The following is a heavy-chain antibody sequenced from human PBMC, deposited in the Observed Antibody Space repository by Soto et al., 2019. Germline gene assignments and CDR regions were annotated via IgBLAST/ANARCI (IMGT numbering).Heavy chain of an antibody. CDR3: AKGSGSYYHAEWFKP. J-gene: IGHJ5*02. CDR1: EFTFNKYD. D-gene: IGHD3-10*01. CDR2: ISDSCGTT. V-gene: IGHV3-23*01. Sequence: WGALRLSWAASEFTFNKYDMSWALQAPGKGLEGASGISDSCGTTYYADSVEGRFTISRDNSKSTLYMQMNSLRADGSAVYYCAKGSGSYYHAEWFKPWGQGTLVTVSS.